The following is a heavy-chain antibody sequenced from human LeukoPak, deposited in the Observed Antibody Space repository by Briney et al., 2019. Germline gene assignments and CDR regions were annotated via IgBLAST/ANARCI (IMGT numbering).Heavy chain of an antibody. D-gene: IGHD2-21*01. J-gene: IGHJ6*03. CDR1: GFTFSSYG. Sequence: PGGSLRLSCAASGFTFSSYGMSWVRQAPGKGLEWVSAISGSGGSTYYADSVKGRFTISRDNSKNTLYLQMNSLRAEDTALYYCAKDTWQFAPDYYYYMDVWGKGTTVTVSS. CDR2: ISGSGGST. CDR3: AKDTWQFAPDYYYYMDV. V-gene: IGHV3-23*01.